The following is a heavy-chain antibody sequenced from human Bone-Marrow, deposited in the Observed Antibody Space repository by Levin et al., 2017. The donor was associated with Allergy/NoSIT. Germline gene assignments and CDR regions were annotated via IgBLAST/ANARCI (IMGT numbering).Heavy chain of an antibody. D-gene: IGHD4/OR15-4a*01. Sequence: PGGSLRLSCAASGFTFSNAWMTWVRQAPGKGLEWVGRIKSKTVGGTTEHAAPVKGRFTISRDDSKNTLYLQMNSLKTEDTAVYYCNVYPYGAAAYWGQGTLVTVSS. J-gene: IGHJ4*02. CDR1: GFTFSNAW. CDR3: NVYPYGAAAY. V-gene: IGHV3-15*01. CDR2: IKSKTVGGTT.